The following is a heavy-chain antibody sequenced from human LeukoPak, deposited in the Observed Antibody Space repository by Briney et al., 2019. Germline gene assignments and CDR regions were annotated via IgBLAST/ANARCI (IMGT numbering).Heavy chain of an antibody. J-gene: IGHJ4*02. CDR1: GGSFSDYY. CDR3: ARDSLEEIAVAGVFDY. Sequence: SETLSLTCAVYGGSFSDYYWSWIRQPPGKGLEWIGEINHSGGANYNPSLKSRVTISVDTSKNQFSLKLSSVTAADTAVYYCARDSLEEIAVAGVFDYWGQGTLVTVSS. V-gene: IGHV4-34*01. CDR2: INHSGGA. D-gene: IGHD6-19*01.